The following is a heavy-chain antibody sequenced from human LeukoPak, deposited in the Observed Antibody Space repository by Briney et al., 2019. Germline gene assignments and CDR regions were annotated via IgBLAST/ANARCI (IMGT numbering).Heavy chain of an antibody. J-gene: IGHJ6*03. CDR2: ISSSGSTI. Sequence: GGSLRLSCAASGFTFSSYEMNWVRQAPGKGLEWVSYISSSGSTIYYADSVKGRFTISRDNAKNSLYLQMNSLRAEDTAVYYCAREGWVSETYYYYYMDVWGKGTTVTVSS. V-gene: IGHV3-48*03. CDR3: AREGWVSETYYYYYMDV. CDR1: GFTFSSYE. D-gene: IGHD3-16*01.